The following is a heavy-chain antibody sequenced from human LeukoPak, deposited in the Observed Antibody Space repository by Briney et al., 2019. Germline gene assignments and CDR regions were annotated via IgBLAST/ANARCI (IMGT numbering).Heavy chain of an antibody. Sequence: SETLSLTCAVYGGSFSGYCWSWIRQPPGKGLEWIGEINHSGSTNYNPSLKSRVTISVDTSKNQFSLKLSSVTAADTAVYYCARGLFDIVVVPAAPYFDYWGQGTLVTVSS. CDR1: GGSFSGYC. D-gene: IGHD2-2*01. CDR2: INHSGST. J-gene: IGHJ4*02. CDR3: ARGLFDIVVVPAAPYFDY. V-gene: IGHV4-34*01.